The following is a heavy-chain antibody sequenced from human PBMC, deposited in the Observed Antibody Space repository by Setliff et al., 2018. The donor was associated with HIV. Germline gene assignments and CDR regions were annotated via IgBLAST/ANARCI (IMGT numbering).Heavy chain of an antibody. V-gene: IGHV4-4*02. D-gene: IGHD2-15*01. Sequence: TSETLSLTCTVSGGSISSDKWWDWVRQPPGKGLEWIGEIYHTGNTNYDPSLKSRVTMSVGKSKNQFSLKLNSVTAADTAVYYCTRAPGGGKDYFDYWGQGTLVTVSS. CDR1: GGSISSDKW. CDR3: TRAPGGGKDYFDY. CDR2: IYHTGNT. J-gene: IGHJ4*02.